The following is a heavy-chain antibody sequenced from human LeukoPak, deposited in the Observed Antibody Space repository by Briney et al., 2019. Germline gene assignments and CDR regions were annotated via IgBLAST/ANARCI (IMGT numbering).Heavy chain of an antibody. CDR2: IISSTSTI. CDR3: ARDRAGGAYHYDSSGYYY. J-gene: IGHJ4*02. Sequence: GGSLRLSCAASGFTFSDYSMNWVRQAPGKGLEWVSYIISSTSTIYYADSVRGRFTISRDNAKNSLYLQMNSLRAEDTAVYYCARDRAGGAYHYDSSGYYYWGQGTLVTVSS. D-gene: IGHD3-22*01. CDR1: GFTFSDYS. V-gene: IGHV3-48*01.